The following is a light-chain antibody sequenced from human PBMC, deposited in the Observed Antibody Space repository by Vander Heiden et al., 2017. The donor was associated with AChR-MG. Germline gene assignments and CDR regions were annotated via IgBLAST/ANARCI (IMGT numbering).Light chain of an antibody. J-gene: IGLJ3*02. Sequence: SYELTPPPSVPVSPGQTASITSAGDRLGNKYDSWYQQKPGQSPVLVINQNDKRPSGIPERFSGASSGNTATLTISGTQSLDEADYFCQAWDSRANWVFGGGTKLTVL. V-gene: IGLV3-1*01. CDR3: QAWDSRANWV. CDR2: QND. CDR1: RLGNKY.